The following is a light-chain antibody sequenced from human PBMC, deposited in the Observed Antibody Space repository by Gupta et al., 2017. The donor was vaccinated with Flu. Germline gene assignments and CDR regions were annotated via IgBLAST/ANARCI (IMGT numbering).Light chain of an antibody. CDR3: QQRANWPLT. Sequence: ESVLTQSPDPLSMSPGESTTLSRRASQSPSGYLAWYQQKPGQPPRLLIYDTSNRASGTPARFSGSGSGTDFTLTISSLEPEDFAVYYCQQRANWPLTFGGGTKVEIK. J-gene: IGKJ4*01. V-gene: IGKV3-11*01. CDR1: QSPSGY. CDR2: DTS.